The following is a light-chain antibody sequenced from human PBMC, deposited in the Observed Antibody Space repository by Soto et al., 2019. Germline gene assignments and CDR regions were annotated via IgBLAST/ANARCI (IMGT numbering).Light chain of an antibody. CDR2: AAS. Sequence: EIVLTQSPGTLSLSPGKRATLSCRASQSDSVNSLAWYQQKGGQAPRLLIYAASTRATGVPDRFSGTGSGTDFALTISRLETDDSAVYYCQHYGGPPFTFGPGTKVDIK. V-gene: IGKV3-20*01. CDR3: QHYGGPPFT. CDR1: QSDSVNS. J-gene: IGKJ3*01.